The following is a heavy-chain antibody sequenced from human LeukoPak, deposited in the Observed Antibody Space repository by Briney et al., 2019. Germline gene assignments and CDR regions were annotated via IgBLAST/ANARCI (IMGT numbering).Heavy chain of an antibody. CDR2: INHSGST. D-gene: IGHD6-19*01. CDR1: GGSFSGYN. Sequence: SETLSLTCAVYGGSFSGYNWSWIRQPPGKGLEWIGEINHSGSTNYNPSLKSRVTISVDTSKNQFSLKLSSVTAADTAVYYCARDRLRGWFFDYWGQGTLVTASS. V-gene: IGHV4-34*01. J-gene: IGHJ4*02. CDR3: ARDRLRGWFFDY.